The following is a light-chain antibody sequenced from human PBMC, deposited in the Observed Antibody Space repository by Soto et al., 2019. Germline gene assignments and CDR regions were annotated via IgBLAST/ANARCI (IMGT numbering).Light chain of an antibody. V-gene: IGLV2-23*01. CDR3: CSYAGSSTVV. CDR2: EGS. J-gene: IGLJ2*01. CDR1: SSDVGSYNL. Sequence: QSGLTQPASVSGSPGQSSTISCTGTSSDVGSYNLVSWYQQHPGKAPKLMIYEGSKRPSGVSNRFSGSKSGNTASLTISGLQAEDEADYYCCSYAGSSTVVFGGGTKVTVL.